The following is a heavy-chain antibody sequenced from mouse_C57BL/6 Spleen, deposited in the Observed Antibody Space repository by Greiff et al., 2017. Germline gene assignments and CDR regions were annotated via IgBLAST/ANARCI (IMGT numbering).Heavy chain of an antibody. CDR1: GYAFSSYW. V-gene: IGHV1-80*01. CDR3: ARYYGSSYVSWFAH. Sequence: VQLVESGAELVKPGASVKISCKASGYAFSSYWMNWVKQRPGKGLEWIGQIYPGDGDTNYNGKFKGKATLTADKSSSTAYMQLSSLTSEDSAVYFCARYYGSSYVSWFAHWGQGTLVTVSA. CDR2: IYPGDGDT. J-gene: IGHJ3*01. D-gene: IGHD1-1*01.